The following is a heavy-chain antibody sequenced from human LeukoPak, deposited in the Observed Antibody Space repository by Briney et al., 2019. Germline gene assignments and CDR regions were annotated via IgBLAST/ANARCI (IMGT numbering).Heavy chain of an antibody. V-gene: IGHV3-21*01. D-gene: IGHD1-20*01. Sequence: PGGSLRLSCAASGFTFSSYSMNWVRQAPGKGLEWVSSISSSSSYIYYADSVKGRFTISRDNAKNSLYLQMNSLRAEDTAASYCARGDNWNPPDYWGQGTLVTVSS. CDR3: ARGDNWNPPDY. J-gene: IGHJ4*02. CDR1: GFTFSSYS. CDR2: ISSSSSYI.